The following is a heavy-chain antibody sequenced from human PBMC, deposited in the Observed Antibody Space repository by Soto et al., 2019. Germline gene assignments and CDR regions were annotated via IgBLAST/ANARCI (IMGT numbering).Heavy chain of an antibody. CDR1: GFTFTSSA. CDR2: IVVGSGNT. CDR3: AAGSYYYGSSGCLDH. D-gene: IGHD3-22*01. J-gene: IGHJ4*02. Sequence: QMQLVQSGPEVKKPGTSVKVSCKASGFTFTSSAVQWVRQARGQRLEWIGWIVVGSGNTNYAQKFQERITINREMPTSTAYMELRRLRSEGTAVYYCAAGSYYYGSSGCLDHWGQGTLVTVSS. V-gene: IGHV1-58*01.